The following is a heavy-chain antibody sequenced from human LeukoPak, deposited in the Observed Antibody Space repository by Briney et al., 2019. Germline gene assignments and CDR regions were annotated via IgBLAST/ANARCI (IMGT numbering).Heavy chain of an antibody. CDR2: INHSGST. CDR3: ARSVVMKQIVVDYELPDY. Sequence: SETLSLTCAVYGGSFSGYYWSWIRQPPGKGLEWIGEINHSGSTNYNPSLKSRVTISVDTSKNQFSLKLSSVTAADTAVYYCARSVVMKQIVVDYELPDYWGQGTLVTVSS. CDR1: GGSFSGYY. D-gene: IGHD3-22*01. J-gene: IGHJ4*02. V-gene: IGHV4-34*01.